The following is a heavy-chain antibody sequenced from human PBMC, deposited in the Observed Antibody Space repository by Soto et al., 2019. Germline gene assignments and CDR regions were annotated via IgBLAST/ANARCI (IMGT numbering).Heavy chain of an antibody. V-gene: IGHV4-34*01. Sequence: SETLSLTCAVYGGSFSGYYWSWIRQPPGKGLEWIGEINHSGSTNYNPSLKSRVTISVDTSKNQFSLKLSSVTAADTAVYYCARLSRGYSYGYYGMDVWGQGTTVTVSS. CDR2: INHSGST. J-gene: IGHJ6*02. D-gene: IGHD5-18*01. CDR1: GGSFSGYY. CDR3: ARLSRGYSYGYYGMDV.